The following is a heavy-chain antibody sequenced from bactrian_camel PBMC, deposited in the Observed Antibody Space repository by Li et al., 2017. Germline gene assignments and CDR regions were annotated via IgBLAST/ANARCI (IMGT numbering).Heavy chain of an antibody. D-gene: IGHD1*01. CDR1: GFTFSNHY. CDR3: AARSVGWCPLFEHWLGKRAYTPGGYFAK. CDR2: VFAGDSQFLRRGTT. V-gene: IGHV3-2*01. J-gene: IGHJ4*01. Sequence: HVQLVESGGGSVQAGGSPNLACAVSGFTFSNHYLTWVRQAPGKGLEWVSSVFAGDSQFLRRGTTYYAETVRGRFILSVDTAKNTVTLQMNSLKPEDTAMYYCAARSVGWCPLFEHWLGKRAYTPGGYFAKWGQGTQVTVS.